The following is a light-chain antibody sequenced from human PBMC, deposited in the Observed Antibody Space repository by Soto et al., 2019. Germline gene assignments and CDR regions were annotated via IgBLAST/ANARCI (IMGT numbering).Light chain of an antibody. CDR2: DVN. Sequence: QSVLTQPPSASGSPGQSVTISCTGTSSDVGAYIFVSWYQQHPGKAPKLMVYDVNRRPPGVPDRFFGSRSGNTASLTVSGPQPEDEADYYCVSFAGGAYVFGTGTKVTVL. CDR3: VSFAGGAYV. CDR1: SSDVGAYIF. J-gene: IGLJ1*01. V-gene: IGLV2-8*01.